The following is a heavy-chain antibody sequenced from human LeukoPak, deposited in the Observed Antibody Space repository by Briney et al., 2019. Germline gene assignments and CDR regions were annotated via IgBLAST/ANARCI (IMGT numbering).Heavy chain of an antibody. D-gene: IGHD3-10*01. Sequence: ASVKVSCKASGYTFTGYYMHWVRQAPGQGLEWMGRINPDSGGTNYAQKFQGRVTMTRDTSISTAYMEQSRLRSDDTAVYYCARDMVRGVIIPDYWGQGTLVTVSS. CDR1: GYTFTGYY. CDR2: INPDSGGT. CDR3: ARDMVRGVIIPDY. V-gene: IGHV1-2*06. J-gene: IGHJ4*02.